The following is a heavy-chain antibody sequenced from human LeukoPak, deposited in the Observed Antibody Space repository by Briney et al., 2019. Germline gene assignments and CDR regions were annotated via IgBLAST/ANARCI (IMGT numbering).Heavy chain of an antibody. V-gene: IGHV3-66*04. CDR2: IYSGGST. CDR3: ARQTYYYDSSGYYYVPDAFDI. D-gene: IGHD3-22*01. J-gene: IGHJ3*02. CDR1: GFTVSSNY. Sequence: GGSLRLSCAASGFTVSSNYMSWVRQGPGKGLEWVSVIYSGGSTYYADSVKGRFTISRDNSKNTLYLQMNSLRAEDTAVYYCARQTYYYDSSGYYYVPDAFDIWGQGTMVTVSS.